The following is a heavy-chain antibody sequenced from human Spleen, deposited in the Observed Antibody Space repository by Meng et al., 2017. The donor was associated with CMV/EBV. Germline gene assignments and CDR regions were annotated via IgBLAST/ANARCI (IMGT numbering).Heavy chain of an antibody. J-gene: IGHJ4*02. CDR3: ARDPRADGTGAYFDY. Sequence: SASTFTTYYRRWVQQAPGRGLGWVRINNPSVSNTRYAQKFRGRVTMTRDTSTSTLYMELSSLRSEDTAVCYCARDPRADGTGAYFDYWGQGTLVTVSS. D-gene: IGHD6-13*01. CDR1: ASTFTTYY. V-gene: IGHV1-46*01. CDR2: NNPSVSNT.